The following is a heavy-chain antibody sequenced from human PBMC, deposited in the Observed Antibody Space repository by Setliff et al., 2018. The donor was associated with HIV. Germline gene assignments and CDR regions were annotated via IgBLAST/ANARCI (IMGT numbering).Heavy chain of an antibody. Sequence: KPSETLSLTCSVSRDSITNNYWWSWVRQPPGKGLEWIGSIYYTGSTDYNPSLMSRVTISLDTPKNQFSLKLNSVIAADTAVFYCARVKYSYAQGFYYGMDVWGQGTTVTVSS. D-gene: IGHD5-18*01. CDR1: RDSITNNY. CDR2: IYYTGST. V-gene: IGHV4-4*02. J-gene: IGHJ6*02. CDR3: ARVKYSYAQGFYYGMDV.